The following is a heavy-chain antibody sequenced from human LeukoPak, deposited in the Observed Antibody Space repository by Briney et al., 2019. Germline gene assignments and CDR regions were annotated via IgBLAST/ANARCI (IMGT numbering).Heavy chain of an antibody. V-gene: IGHV3-30*18. Sequence: PGRSLRLSCAASGFTFSSYGMHWVRQAPGKGLEWVAVISSDGSNKFYGDSVKGRFTISRDNSKNTLYVQVNSLRAEDTAVYYCAKDYYDSSGYSAAIDYWGQGTLVTVSS. CDR3: AKDYYDSSGYSAAIDY. CDR1: GFTFSSYG. D-gene: IGHD3-22*01. CDR2: ISSDGSNK. J-gene: IGHJ4*02.